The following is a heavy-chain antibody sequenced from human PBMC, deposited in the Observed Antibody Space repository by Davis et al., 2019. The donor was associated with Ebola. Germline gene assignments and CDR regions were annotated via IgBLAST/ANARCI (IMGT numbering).Heavy chain of an antibody. V-gene: IGHV3-74*01. CDR1: GFTFSSYW. Sequence: PGGSLRLSCAASGFTFSSYWMHWVRQAPGKGLVWVSRINSDGSSTSYADSVKGRFTISRDNAKNSLYLQMNSLRADDTALYYCASGDGRGKSYDMDVWGQGTTVIVSS. CDR3: ASGDGRGKSYDMDV. D-gene: IGHD4-23*01. CDR2: INSDGSST. J-gene: IGHJ6*02.